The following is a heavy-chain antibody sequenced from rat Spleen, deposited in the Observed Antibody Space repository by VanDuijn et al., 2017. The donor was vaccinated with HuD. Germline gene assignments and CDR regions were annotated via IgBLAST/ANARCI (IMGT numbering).Heavy chain of an antibody. CDR2: ITNTGGTT. D-gene: IGHD5-1*01. J-gene: IGHJ2*01. Sequence: EVQLVESGGGLVQPGRSLKLSCVASGFTFNNYWMTWIRQAPGQGLEWVASITNTGGTTYYPDSVKGRFTISRDNAKSTLYLQMNSLRSEDTATYYCTTDRLGADYFDYWGQGVMVTVSS. CDR3: TTDRLGADYFDY. CDR1: GFTFNNYW. V-gene: IGHV5-31*01.